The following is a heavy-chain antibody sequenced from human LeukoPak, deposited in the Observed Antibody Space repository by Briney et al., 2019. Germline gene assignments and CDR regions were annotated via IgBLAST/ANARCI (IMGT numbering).Heavy chain of an antibody. Sequence: GGSLRLSCAASGFTFSSYAMHWVRQAPGKGLEWVTIISHDGSDKYYADSVKGRFTISRDNAKNSLYLQMNSLRAEDTALYHCARESEWLPYDYWGQGTLVTVSS. CDR1: GFTFSSYA. J-gene: IGHJ4*02. D-gene: IGHD5-12*01. V-gene: IGHV3-30-3*01. CDR3: ARESEWLPYDY. CDR2: ISHDGSDK.